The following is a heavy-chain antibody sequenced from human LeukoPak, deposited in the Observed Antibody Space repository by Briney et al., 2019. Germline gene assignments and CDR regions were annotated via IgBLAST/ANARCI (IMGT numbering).Heavy chain of an antibody. CDR3: ARPYDTSGYYNYYFDY. CDR1: GYNLISYG. V-gene: IGHV1-18*01. Sequence: RASVKVSCKASGYNLISYGIIWVRQAPGQGLEWMGWISAYNVNTNYAQKFQGRVTTTTDTSTSTAYMELRSLKSDDTAVYFCARPYDTSGYYNYYFDYWGQGTLVTVSS. D-gene: IGHD3-22*01. CDR2: ISAYNVNT. J-gene: IGHJ4*02.